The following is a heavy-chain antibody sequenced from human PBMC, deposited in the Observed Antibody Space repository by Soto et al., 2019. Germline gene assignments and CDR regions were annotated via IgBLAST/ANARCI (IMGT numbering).Heavy chain of an antibody. CDR3: AREYRSLPCGGDCQGGDWFDP. CDR1: GYTFTSYY. D-gene: IGHD2-21*02. J-gene: IGHJ5*02. CDR2: INPSGGST. V-gene: IGHV1-46*01. Sequence: GASVKVSCKASGYTFTSYYMHWVRQAPGQRLEWMGIINPSGGSTSYAQKFQGRVTMTRDTSTSTVYMELSSLRSEDTAVYYCAREYRSLPCGGDCQGGDWFDPWGQGTLVTVSS.